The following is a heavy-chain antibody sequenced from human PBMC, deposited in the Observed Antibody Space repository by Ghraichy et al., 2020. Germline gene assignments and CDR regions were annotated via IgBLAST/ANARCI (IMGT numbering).Heavy chain of an antibody. V-gene: IGHV3-23*01. CDR1: GFTFSSYA. J-gene: IGHJ1*01. CDR3: AKDPYSGDVAWGYFQY. D-gene: IGHD2-21*01. Sequence: GGSLRLSCAASGFTFSSYAMSWVRQAPGKGLEWVSAISGRGGSTYYADSVKGRFTISRDNSKNTLYLQMNSLRAEDTAVYYCAKDPYSGDVAWGYFQYWGQGTLVTVSS. CDR2: ISGRGGST.